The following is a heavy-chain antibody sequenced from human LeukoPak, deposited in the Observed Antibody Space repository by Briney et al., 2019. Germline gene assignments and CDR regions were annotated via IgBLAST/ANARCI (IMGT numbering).Heavy chain of an antibody. CDR2: INPNSGGT. CDR1: GYTLTGYY. Sequence: ASVKVSCKASGYTLTGYYMHWVRQAPGQGLEWMGWINPNSGGTNYAQKFQGRVTMTRDTSISTAYMELSRLRSDDTAVYYCAGVVVPAAMSGAFDIWGQGTMVTVSS. V-gene: IGHV1-2*02. CDR3: AGVVVPAAMSGAFDI. D-gene: IGHD2-2*01. J-gene: IGHJ3*02.